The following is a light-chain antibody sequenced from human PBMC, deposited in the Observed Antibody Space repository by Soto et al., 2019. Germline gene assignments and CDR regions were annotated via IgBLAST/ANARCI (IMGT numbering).Light chain of an antibody. CDR2: EVN. CDR3: CSYAGSSTYV. CDR1: SSEVGYYNL. J-gene: IGLJ1*01. Sequence: QSALTQPASVSGSPGQSITISCTGTSSEVGYYNLVSWYQHHPGKAPKLIIYEVNKRPSGVSNRFSGSKSGNTASLTISGLQAEDEADYHCCSYAGSSTYVFGTGTKATVL. V-gene: IGLV2-23*02.